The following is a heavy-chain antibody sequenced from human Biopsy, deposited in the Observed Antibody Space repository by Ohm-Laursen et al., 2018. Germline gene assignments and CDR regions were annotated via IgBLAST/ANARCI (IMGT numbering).Heavy chain of an antibody. CDR1: EYTLTELP. CDR3: CCRPPSGVVVRCNKYYYYGMDV. V-gene: IGHV1-24*01. D-gene: IGHD3-3*01. J-gene: IGHJ6*02. Sequence: ASVKVSCKVSEYTLTELPIHWVRQAPGKGLEWMGGFDPEHGETLYAQKFQGRVTMTEDTSTDTAYMELSSLRSEDTAVYYCCCRPPSGVVVRCNKYYYYGMDVWGQGTTVTVSS. CDR2: FDPEHGET.